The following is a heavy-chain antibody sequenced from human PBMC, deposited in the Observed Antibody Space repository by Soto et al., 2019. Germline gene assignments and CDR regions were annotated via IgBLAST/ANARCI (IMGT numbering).Heavy chain of an antibody. D-gene: IGHD2-15*01. V-gene: IGHV3-21*01. CDR1: GFTFSSYS. CDR2: ISSASTSI. CDR3: ARARGSATGYDDY. J-gene: IGHJ4*02. Sequence: EVQLVESGGGLVKPGGSLRLSCAASGFTFSSYSMNWVRQAPGKGLEWVSSISSASTSIYYADSVKGRFTISRHNAKNSLYLQMNSLGAEDTAVYYCARARGSATGYDDYWGQGTLVTVSS.